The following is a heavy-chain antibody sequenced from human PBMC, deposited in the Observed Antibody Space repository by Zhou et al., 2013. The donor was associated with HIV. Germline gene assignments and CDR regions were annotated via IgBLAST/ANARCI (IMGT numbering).Heavy chain of an antibody. CDR3: ARTVAYNWNNYYYYYYMDV. V-gene: IGHV1-69*05. D-gene: IGHD1-20*01. CDR2: IIPIFGTA. Sequence: QVQLVQSGAEVKKPGSSVKVSCKASGGTFSSYAISWVRQAPGQGLEWMGGIIPIFGTANYAQKFQGRVTITTDESTSTAYMELSSLRSEDTAVYYCARTVAYNWNNYYYYYYMDVWGKGTTVTVSS. CDR1: GGTFSSYA. J-gene: IGHJ6*03.